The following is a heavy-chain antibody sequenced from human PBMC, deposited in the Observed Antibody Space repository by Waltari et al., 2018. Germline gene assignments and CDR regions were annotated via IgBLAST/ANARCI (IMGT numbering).Heavy chain of an antibody. CDR3: ARQSSQSLDY. CDR2: IFPADSDT. V-gene: IGHV5-51*01. CDR1: GYTFTSNW. Sequence: EVQLVQSGAEVKKPGESLKISCKASGYTFTSNWIGWVRQLPGKGLEWMGIIFPADSDTRYSPSFQGQVTISVDKSVSTAYLQWSSLKASDTAMYYCARQSSQSLDYWGQGTLVTVS. D-gene: IGHD6-6*01. J-gene: IGHJ4*02.